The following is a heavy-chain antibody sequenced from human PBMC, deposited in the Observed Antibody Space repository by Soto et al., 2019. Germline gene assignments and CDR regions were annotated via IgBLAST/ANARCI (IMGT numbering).Heavy chain of an antibody. CDR3: AKDLNQLRFLGWLPDAFDI. J-gene: IGHJ3*02. CDR2: ISGSGGST. V-gene: IGHV3-23*01. CDR1: GFTFSSYA. Sequence: GGSLRLSCAASGFTFSSYAMSWVRQAPGKGLEWVSAISGSGGSTYYADSVKGRFTISRDNSKNTLYLQMNGLRAEDTAVYYCAKDLNQLRFLGWLPDAFDIWGQGTMVTVSS. D-gene: IGHD3-3*01.